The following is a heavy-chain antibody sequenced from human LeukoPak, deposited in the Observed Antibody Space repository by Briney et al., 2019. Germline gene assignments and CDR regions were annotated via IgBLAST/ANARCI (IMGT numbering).Heavy chain of an antibody. CDR2: INHSGST. CDR3: ARGRRDSSWYWYFDL. Sequence: SETLPVTCAVYGGCFRGYYWSWIRQPPGKRLEWIGEINHSGSTNYNPSLKSRVTISVDTSKNQFSLKLSSVTAADTAVYYCARGRRDSSWYWYFDLWGRGTLVTVSS. CDR1: GGCFRGYY. V-gene: IGHV4-34*01. D-gene: IGHD6-13*01. J-gene: IGHJ2*01.